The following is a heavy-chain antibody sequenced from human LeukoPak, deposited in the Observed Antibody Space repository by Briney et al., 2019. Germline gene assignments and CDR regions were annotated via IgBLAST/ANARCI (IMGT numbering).Heavy chain of an antibody. D-gene: IGHD3-10*01. J-gene: IGHJ4*02. V-gene: IGHV3-23*01. CDR1: GFTFSSYA. CDR3: ARCRIGELSTFDY. CDR2: IGGSGGST. Sequence: GGSLRLSCSASGFTFSSYAMSWVRQAPGKGLEWVSAIGGSGGSTYYSDSVKGRFTISRDNSKNTLYLQMNSLRAEDTAVYYCARCRIGELSTFDYWGQGTLVTVSS.